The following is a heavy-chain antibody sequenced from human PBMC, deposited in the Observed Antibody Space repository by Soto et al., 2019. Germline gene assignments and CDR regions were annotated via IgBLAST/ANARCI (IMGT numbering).Heavy chain of an antibody. Sequence: QVHLRDRGQGLVKPSKTRSLPSIALGGPLIGSYWTWFRQPPGKGLEWIGYIYYSGSTNYNPPLKSRVTISVDTSKNQFSLKLSSVTAADTAVYYCARVAPEMIPDAFDIWGQGTMVTVSS. V-gene: IGHV4-59*01. CDR1: GGPLIGSY. D-gene: IGHD3-16*01. J-gene: IGHJ3*02. CDR2: IYYSGST. CDR3: ARVAPEMIPDAFDI.